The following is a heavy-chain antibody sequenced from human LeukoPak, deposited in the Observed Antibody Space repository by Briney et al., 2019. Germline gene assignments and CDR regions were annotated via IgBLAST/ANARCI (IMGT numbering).Heavy chain of an antibody. D-gene: IGHD3-16*02. J-gene: IGHJ3*02. CDR2: IYYSGST. CDR3: ARYRNEALFAFDI. Sequence: SETLSLTCTVSGDSISNYYWSWIRQPPGKGLEWIGYIYYSGSTNYNPSLKRRVTISVDTSKNQFYLQLSSVTAADTAVYYCARYRNEALFAFDIWGQGTMVTVSS. V-gene: IGHV4-59*01. CDR1: GDSISNYY.